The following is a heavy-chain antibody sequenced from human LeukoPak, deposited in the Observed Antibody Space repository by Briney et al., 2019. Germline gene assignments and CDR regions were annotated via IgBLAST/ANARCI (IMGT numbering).Heavy chain of an antibody. CDR2: IYSNGRT. CDR3: AGDLYCTTTTCYWFDP. CDR1: GASITSYY. D-gene: IGHD2-2*01. Sequence: SETLSLTCCVSGASITSYYWSWIRQPAGKGLEWIGRIYSNGRTDYNPSLKSRVTISVDKSKNQLSLKLNYVTAADTAVYYCAGDLYCTTTTCYWFDPWGRGILVTVSS. J-gene: IGHJ5*02. V-gene: IGHV4-4*07.